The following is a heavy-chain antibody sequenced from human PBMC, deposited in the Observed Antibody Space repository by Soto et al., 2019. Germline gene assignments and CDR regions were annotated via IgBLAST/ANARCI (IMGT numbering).Heavy chain of an antibody. CDR1: GFTFSSYS. J-gene: IGHJ5*02. V-gene: IGHV3-48*01. CDR2: ISSSSSTI. CDR3: ARDNDYIGGSYRTNWCDP. D-gene: IGHD3-16*02. Sequence: PGGSLRLSCAASGFTFSSYSMHWVRQAPGKGLEWVSYISSSSSTIYYADSVKGRFTISRDNAKNSLYLQMNSLRAEDTAVYYCARDNDYIGGSYRTNWCDPWGQGTLVTVSS.